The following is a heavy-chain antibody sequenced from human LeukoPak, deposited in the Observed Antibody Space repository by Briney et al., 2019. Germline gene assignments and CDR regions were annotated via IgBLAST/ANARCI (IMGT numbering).Heavy chain of an antibody. V-gene: IGHV1-46*01. Sequence: ASVKVSCKASGYTFTSYYMHWVRQAPGQGLEWMGIINPSGGSTSYAQKFQGRVTMTRDMSTSTVYMELSSLRSEDTAVYYCARGYYDSSGIPARGAFGIWGQGTMVTVSS. CDR1: GYTFTSYY. CDR3: ARGYYDSSGIPARGAFGI. CDR2: INPSGGST. D-gene: IGHD3-22*01. J-gene: IGHJ3*02.